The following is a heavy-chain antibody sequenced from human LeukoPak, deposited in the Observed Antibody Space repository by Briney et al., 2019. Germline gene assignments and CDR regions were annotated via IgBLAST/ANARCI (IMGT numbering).Heavy chain of an antibody. CDR1: GGSFSGYY. CDR2: INDSGST. D-gene: IGHD2-21*02. V-gene: IGHV4-34*01. Sequence: SETLSLTCAVYGGSFSGYYWSWIRQPPGKGLEWIGEINDSGSTNYNPSLKSRVTISVDTSKNQFSLKLSSVTAADTAVYYCAMLLAYCGGDCLGSDYWGQGTLVTVSS. J-gene: IGHJ4*02. CDR3: AMLLAYCGGDCLGSDY.